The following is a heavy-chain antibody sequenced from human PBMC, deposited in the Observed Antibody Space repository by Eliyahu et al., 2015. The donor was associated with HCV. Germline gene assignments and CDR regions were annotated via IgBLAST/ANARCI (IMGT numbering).Heavy chain of an antibody. D-gene: IGHD5-12*01. CDR1: GFTFSIYW. V-gene: IGHV3-7*04. CDR2: IKQDGSEK. J-gene: IGHJ4*02. Sequence: EVQLVESGGGLVQPGGSLRLSCAASGFTFSIYWMSWVRQAPGKGLEGVANIKQDGSEKYYVDSVKGRFTISRDNAKNSLYLQINSLRAEDTAVYYCARDTYGGYGASSYWGQGTLVTVSS. CDR3: ARDTYGGYGASSY.